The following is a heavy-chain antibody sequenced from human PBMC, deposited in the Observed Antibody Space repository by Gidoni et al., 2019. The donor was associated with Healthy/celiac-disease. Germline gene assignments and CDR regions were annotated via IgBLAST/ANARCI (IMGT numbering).Heavy chain of an antibody. D-gene: IGHD2-15*01. CDR2: IIPIFGTA. CDR1: GGPFSSYA. Sequence: QVQLVQSGAEVKKPGSSVKVSCKASGGPFSSYAISWVRQAPGQGLEWMGGIIPIFGTANYAQKFQGRVTITADESTSTAYMELSSLRSEDTAVYYCASRLRLKGRGLFDPWGQGTLVTVSS. V-gene: IGHV1-69*01. CDR3: ASRLRLKGRGLFDP. J-gene: IGHJ5*02.